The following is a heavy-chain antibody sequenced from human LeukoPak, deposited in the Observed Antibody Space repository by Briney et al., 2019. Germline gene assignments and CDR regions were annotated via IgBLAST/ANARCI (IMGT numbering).Heavy chain of an antibody. CDR1: SYSLSSGYY. CDR2: IYHSGST. D-gene: IGHD1-26*01. J-gene: IGHJ4*02. V-gene: IGHV4-38-2*02. Sequence: PSETLSLTCTVSSYSLSSGYYWGWIRQPPGKGLEWIGSIYHSGSTYYNPSLKSRVTISVDTSKNQFSLKLSSVTAADTAVYYCARGSGSYSSFDYWGQGTLVTVSS. CDR3: ARGSGSYSSFDY.